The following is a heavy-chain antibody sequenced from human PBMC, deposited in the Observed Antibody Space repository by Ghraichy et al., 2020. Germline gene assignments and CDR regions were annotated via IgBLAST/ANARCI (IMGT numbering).Heavy chain of an antibody. CDR2: IYYSGST. D-gene: IGHD6-19*01. V-gene: IGHV4-30-4*01. Sequence: TLSLTCTVSGGSISSGYYYWTWIRQPPGKGLECIGYIYYSGSTYYNPSLKSRVSISEDTSKNQFSLKLSSVTAADTAVYYCARGKAVAGTLYDYWGQGTLVTVSS. CDR3: ARGKAVAGTLYDY. J-gene: IGHJ4*02. CDR1: GGSISSGYYY.